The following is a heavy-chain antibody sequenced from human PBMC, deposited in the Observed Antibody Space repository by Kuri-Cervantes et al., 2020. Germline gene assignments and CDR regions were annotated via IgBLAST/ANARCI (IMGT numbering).Heavy chain of an antibody. D-gene: IGHD5-12*01. J-gene: IGHJ4*02. CDR1: GGSVSSGSYY. V-gene: IGHV4-61*01. CDR2: ISYSGST. CDR3: ARGDSGYDLPPDY. Sequence: SETLSLTCTVSGGSVSSGSYYWSWIRQSPGKGLEWIGYISYSGSTNYNPSLKSRVTISVDTSKNQFSLKLSSVTAADTAVYYCARGDSGYDLPPDYWGQGTLVTVSS.